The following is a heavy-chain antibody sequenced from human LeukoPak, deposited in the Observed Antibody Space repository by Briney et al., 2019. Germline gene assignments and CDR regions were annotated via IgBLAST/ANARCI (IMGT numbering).Heavy chain of an antibody. Sequence: GESLKISCQGSGYSFTSYWIGWVRQMPGKGLEWMGIIYPGDSDTRSSPSFQGQVTISADRSISTAYLQWSSLQASDTAMYYCARQGYTSSSRFDFWGQGTLVTVSS. CDR2: IYPGDSDT. V-gene: IGHV5-51*01. CDR1: GYSFTSYW. J-gene: IGHJ4*02. D-gene: IGHD6-6*01. CDR3: ARQGYTSSSRFDF.